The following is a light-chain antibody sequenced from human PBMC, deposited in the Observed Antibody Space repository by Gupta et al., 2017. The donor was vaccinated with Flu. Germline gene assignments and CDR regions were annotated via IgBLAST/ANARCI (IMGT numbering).Light chain of an antibody. V-gene: IGLV1-44*01. J-gene: IGLJ1*01. CDR1: TSNIGTNT. CDR2: GSN. Sequence: ISCSGSTSNIGTNTVNWYQQVPGTSPKLLIYGSNQRPSGVPDRFAGSKSGTSASLAISGLQSEDEADYYCAAWDDSLNGHYVFGTGTKVTVL. CDR3: AAWDDSLNGHYV.